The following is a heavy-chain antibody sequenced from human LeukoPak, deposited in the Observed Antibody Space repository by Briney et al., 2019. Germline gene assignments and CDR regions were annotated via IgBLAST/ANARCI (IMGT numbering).Heavy chain of an antibody. CDR1: GFTFSSYG. Sequence: GGSLRLSCAASGFTFSSYGMRWVRQAPGKGLEWVAVILYVGGNKYYADSVRGRFTISRDNSKNTLYLQMNSLRAEDTAVYYCAKVDCCGGCLYYFGFWGQGTLVTVSS. D-gene: IGHD2-21*02. V-gene: IGHV3-30*18. CDR2: ILYVGGNK. J-gene: IGHJ4*02. CDR3: AKVDCCGGCLYYFGF.